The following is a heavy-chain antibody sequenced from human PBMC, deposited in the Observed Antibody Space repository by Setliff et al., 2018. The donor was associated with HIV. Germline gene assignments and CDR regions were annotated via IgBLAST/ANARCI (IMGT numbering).Heavy chain of an antibody. Sequence: KASETLSLTCTVSGDSITNDDHYWGWIRQPPGKGLEWIGYIYTSGTTKYIPSLKCRVTISIDTSKNQFSLKLISVTAADTAIYYCARPMASGYPDTFDIWGQGTMVTVSS. J-gene: IGHJ3*02. D-gene: IGHD3-22*01. CDR1: GDSITNDDHY. CDR3: ARPMASGYPDTFDI. V-gene: IGHV4-61*05. CDR2: IYTSGTT.